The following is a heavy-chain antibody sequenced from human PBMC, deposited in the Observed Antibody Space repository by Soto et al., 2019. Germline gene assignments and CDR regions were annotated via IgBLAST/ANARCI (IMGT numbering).Heavy chain of an antibody. Sequence: GASVKVSCKSSGYTFTSYYMHWVRQAPGQVLEWMGIINPSGGSTSYAQKFQGRVTMTRDTSTSTVYMELSSLRSEDTAVYYCARPIGIKVGATAVFYWGQGTLVTVSS. J-gene: IGHJ4*02. CDR1: GYTFTSYY. D-gene: IGHD1-26*01. V-gene: IGHV1-46*01. CDR2: INPSGGST. CDR3: ARPIGIKVGATAVFY.